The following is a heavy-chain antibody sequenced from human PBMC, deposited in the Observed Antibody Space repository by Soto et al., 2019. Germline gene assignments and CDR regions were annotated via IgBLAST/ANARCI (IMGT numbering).Heavy chain of an antibody. CDR2: IYYSGST. Sequence: PSETLSLTCTVSGGSVSSGSYYWSWIRQPPGKGLEWIGYIYYSGSTNYNPSLKSRVTISVDTSKNQFSLKLSSVTAADTAVYYCARVDSSSWGKNYNWLDLWGQGTLVTVSS. V-gene: IGHV4-61*01. CDR1: GGSVSSGSYY. J-gene: IGHJ5*02. D-gene: IGHD6-13*01. CDR3: ARVDSSSWGKNYNWLDL.